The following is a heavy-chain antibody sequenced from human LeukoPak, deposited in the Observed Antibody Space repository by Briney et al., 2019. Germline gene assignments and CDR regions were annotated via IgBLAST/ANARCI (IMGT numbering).Heavy chain of an antibody. CDR1: GFTFSSHW. Sequence: GGSLRLSCAASGFTFSSHWMSWVRQAPGKGLEWVANIKQDGSEKYYVDSVKGRFTISGDNAKNSLYLQMNSLTAEDTAVYYCARDPYSSTWSYGMDVWGQGTTVTVSS. V-gene: IGHV3-7*05. J-gene: IGHJ6*02. CDR2: IKQDGSEK. CDR3: ARDPYSSTWSYGMDV. D-gene: IGHD6-6*01.